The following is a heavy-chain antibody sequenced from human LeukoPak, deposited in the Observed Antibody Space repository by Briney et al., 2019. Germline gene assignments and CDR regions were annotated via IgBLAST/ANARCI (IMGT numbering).Heavy chain of an antibody. V-gene: IGHV4-30-4*08. CDR1: GGSISSGDYY. CDR2: IHYSGST. CDR3: ASSTVPAAIPYFDY. Sequence: SETLSLTCTVSGGSISSGDYYWSWIRQPPGKGLEWIGYIHYSGSTYYNPSLKSRVTISVDTSKNQFSLKLSSVTAADTAVYYCASSTVPAAIPYFDYWGRGTLVTVSS. D-gene: IGHD2-2*02. J-gene: IGHJ4*02.